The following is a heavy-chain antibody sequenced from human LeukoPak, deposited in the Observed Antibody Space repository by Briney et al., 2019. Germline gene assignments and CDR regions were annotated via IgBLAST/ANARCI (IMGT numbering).Heavy chain of an antibody. CDR3: ARGGRYSYGYGEFDY. V-gene: IGHV3-30*04. Sequence: GGSLRLSCAASGFTFSSYAMHWVRQAPGKGLEWVAVISYDGSNKYYADSVKGRFTISRDNSKNTLYLQMNSLRAEDTAVYYCARGGRYSYGYGEFDYWGQGTLVTVSS. CDR1: GFTFSSYA. CDR2: ISYDGSNK. J-gene: IGHJ4*02. D-gene: IGHD5-18*01.